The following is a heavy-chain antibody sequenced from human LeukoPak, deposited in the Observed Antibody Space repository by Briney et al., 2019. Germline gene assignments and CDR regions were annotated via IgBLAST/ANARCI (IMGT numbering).Heavy chain of an antibody. CDR2: IKQDGSET. CDR1: GFTFSNFW. V-gene: IGHV3-7*01. CDR3: AKDRHYYGSGSYYIPYGMDV. Sequence: GGSLRLSCAASGFTFSNFWMSWVRQAPGKGLEWVANIKQDGSETYHVDSVKGRFTISRDNAKNSLYLQMNSLRAEDTAVYYCAKDRHYYGSGSYYIPYGMDVWGQGTTVTVSS. D-gene: IGHD3-10*01. J-gene: IGHJ6*02.